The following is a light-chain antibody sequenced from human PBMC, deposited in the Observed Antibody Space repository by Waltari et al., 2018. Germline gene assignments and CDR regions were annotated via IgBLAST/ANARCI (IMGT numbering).Light chain of an antibody. CDR2: EDT. CDR3: YSSDSTGLRV. CDR1: ELPRKY. V-gene: IGLV3-10*01. Sequence: SYELTQTPSVSVSPGQPATITCSGHELPRKYAYWFQQKSGQAPRLVIYEDTKRPSGIPERFSGSSSGTVATLTITGAQVDDEADYYCYSSDSTGLRVFGGGTTVVVL. J-gene: IGLJ1*01.